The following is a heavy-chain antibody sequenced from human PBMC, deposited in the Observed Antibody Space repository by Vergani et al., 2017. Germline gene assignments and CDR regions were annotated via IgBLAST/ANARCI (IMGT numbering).Heavy chain of an antibody. CDR2: IYTSGST. Sequence: QVQLQESGPGLVTPSQTLSLTCIVSGGSISSGNYYWSWIRQPAGKGLEWIGRIYTSGSTNYNPSLKRRVTMSVDTSKNQFSLKLNSVNAADTAVYYCSWRYYGSGSYFDYWGQGTLVTVSS. D-gene: IGHD3-10*01. V-gene: IGHV4-61*02. J-gene: IGHJ4*02. CDR1: GGSISSGNYY. CDR3: SWRYYGSGSYFDY.